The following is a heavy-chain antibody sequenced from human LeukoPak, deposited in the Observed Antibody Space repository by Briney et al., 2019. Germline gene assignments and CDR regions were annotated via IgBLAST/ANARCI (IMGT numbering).Heavy chain of an antibody. D-gene: IGHD2-2*01. CDR1: GGSFSGYY. J-gene: IGHJ6*04. Sequence: SETLSLTCAVYGGSFSGYYWSWIRQPLGKGLEWIGEINHSGSTNYNPSLKSRVTISVDTSKNQFSLKLSSVTAADTAVYYCARGQYIRIVVVPAAKSRYGMDVWGKGTTVTVSS. CDR3: ARGQYIRIVVVPAAKSRYGMDV. CDR2: INHSGST. V-gene: IGHV4-34*01.